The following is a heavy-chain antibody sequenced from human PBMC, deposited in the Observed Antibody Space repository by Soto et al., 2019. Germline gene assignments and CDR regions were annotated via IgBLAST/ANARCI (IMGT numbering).Heavy chain of an antibody. CDR2: IIPILGIA. Sequence: QVQLVQSGAEVKKPGSSVKVSCKASGGTFSSYTISWVRQAPGQGLEWMGRIIPILGIANYAQKFQGRVTITADKSTSTAYMELSSLRSEDTDVYYCARDGPYYDFWSGFDPWGQGTLVTVSS. CDR3: ARDGPYYDFWSGFDP. D-gene: IGHD3-3*01. J-gene: IGHJ5*02. V-gene: IGHV1-69*08. CDR1: GGTFSSYT.